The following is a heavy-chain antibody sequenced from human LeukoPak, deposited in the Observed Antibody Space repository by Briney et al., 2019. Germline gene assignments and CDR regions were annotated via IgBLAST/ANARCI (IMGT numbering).Heavy chain of an antibody. CDR1: GYTFTSYA. CDR3: ATGRGNWNYAGTFDY. D-gene: IGHD1-7*01. V-gene: IGHV1-24*01. J-gene: IGHJ4*02. Sequence: ASVKVSCKASGYTFTSYAMHWVRQAPGQRLEWMGGFDPEDGETIYAQKFQGRVTMTEDTSTDTAYMELSSLRSEDTAVYYCATGRGNWNYAGTFDYWGQGTLVTVSS. CDR2: FDPEDGET.